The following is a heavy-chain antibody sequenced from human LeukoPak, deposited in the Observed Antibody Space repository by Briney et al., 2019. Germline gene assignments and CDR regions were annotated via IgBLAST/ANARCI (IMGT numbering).Heavy chain of an antibody. CDR3: ARDSTGGALTWWELPASDY. CDR2: ISAYNGNT. CDR1: GCTFTSYG. D-gene: IGHD1-26*01. V-gene: IGHV1-18*01. Sequence: ASVKVSCKASGCTFTSYGISWVRQAPGQGLEWMGWISAYNGNTNYAQKLQGRVTMTTDTSTSTAYMELRSLRSDDTAVYYCARDSTGGALTWWELPASDYWGQGTLVTVSS. J-gene: IGHJ4*02.